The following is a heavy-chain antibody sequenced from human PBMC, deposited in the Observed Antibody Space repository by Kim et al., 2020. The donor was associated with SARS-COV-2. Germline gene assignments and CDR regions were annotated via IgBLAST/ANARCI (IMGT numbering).Heavy chain of an antibody. Sequence: GGSLRLSCAASGFTFSNAWMSWVRQAPGKGLEWVGRIKSKTDGGTTDYAAPVKGRFTISRDDSKNTLYLQMNSLKTEDTAVYYCTTVLKWLSLPYDYWGQGTLVTVSS. CDR3: TTVLKWLSLPYDY. J-gene: IGHJ4*02. V-gene: IGHV3-15*01. CDR1: GFTFSNAW. CDR2: IKSKTDGGTT. D-gene: IGHD3-22*01.